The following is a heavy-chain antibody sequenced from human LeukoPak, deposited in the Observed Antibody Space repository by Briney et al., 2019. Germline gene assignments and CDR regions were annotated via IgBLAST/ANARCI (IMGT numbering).Heavy chain of an antibody. V-gene: IGHV1-18*01. Sequence: ASVTVSCTASGYSETNYGFTWVRQAPGHGLEWIGWISAYNGNTDYALKLQGRVTMTTDTSTSTAYTELRSLRPDDTAIYYCARGAGLSSTWDGPRDYWGQGTLVTVSS. CDR3: ARGAGLSSTWDGPRDY. CDR1: GYSETNYG. D-gene: IGHD6-13*01. CDR2: ISAYNGNT. J-gene: IGHJ4*02.